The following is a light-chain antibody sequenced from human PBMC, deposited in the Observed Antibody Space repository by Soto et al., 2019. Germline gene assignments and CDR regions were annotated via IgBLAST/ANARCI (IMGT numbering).Light chain of an antibody. J-gene: IGKJ2*01. Sequence: DIQMTQSPASLSASVGDRVTITCRASQSISIYLNWYQQKPGKAPKLLIYAASSLQSGVPSRFSGSGSGTDFTLTISSLQPEDFVTYYCQQSYGSPFTFGQGTKVEIK. V-gene: IGKV1-39*01. CDR2: AAS. CDR3: QQSYGSPFT. CDR1: QSISIY.